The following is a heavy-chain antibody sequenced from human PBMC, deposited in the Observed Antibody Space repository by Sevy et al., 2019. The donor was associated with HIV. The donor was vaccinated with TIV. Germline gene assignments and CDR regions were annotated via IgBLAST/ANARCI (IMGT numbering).Heavy chain of an antibody. CDR3: ARRSSGWDYFDY. CDR1: GFTFSDYY. D-gene: IGHD6-19*01. Sequence: GGSLRLSCAASGFTFSDYYMSWIRQSPGKGLEWVSLISGISTYTNYADSMKGRLTISRENAKNSLYLQMNSLRAEDTAVYYCARRSSGWDYFDYWGQGTLVTVSS. CDR2: ISGISTYT. V-gene: IGHV3-11*06. J-gene: IGHJ4*02.